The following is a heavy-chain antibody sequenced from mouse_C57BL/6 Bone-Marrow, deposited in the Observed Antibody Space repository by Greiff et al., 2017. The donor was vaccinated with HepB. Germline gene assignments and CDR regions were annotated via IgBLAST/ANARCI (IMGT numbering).Heavy chain of an antibody. J-gene: IGHJ4*01. D-gene: IGHD2-3*01. Sequence: VQLKQSGAELVRPGASVKLSCTASGFNIKDDYMHWVKQRPEQGLEWIGWIDPENGDTEYASKFPGQATITADTSSNTAYLQLSSLTSEDTAVYYCIHDGYYGMDYWGQGTSVTVSS. CDR2: IDPENGDT. CDR1: GFNIKDDY. CDR3: IHDGYYGMDY. V-gene: IGHV14-4*01.